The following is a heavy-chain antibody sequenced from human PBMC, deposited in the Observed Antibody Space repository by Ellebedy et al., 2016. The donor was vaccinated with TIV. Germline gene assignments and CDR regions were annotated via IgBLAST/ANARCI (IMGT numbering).Heavy chain of an antibody. D-gene: IGHD2-15*01. CDR3: ARAGAPRSQGYCSGGSCYPYYYYGMDV. V-gene: IGHV4-30-4*01. J-gene: IGHJ6*02. CDR1: GGSISSGDYY. Sequence: MPSETLSLTCTVSGGSISSGDYYWSWIRQPPGKGLEWIGYIYYSGSTYYNPSLKSRVTISVDTSKNQFSLQLNSVTPEDTAVYYCARAGAPRSQGYCSGGSCYPYYYYGMDVWGQGTTVTVSS. CDR2: IYYSGST.